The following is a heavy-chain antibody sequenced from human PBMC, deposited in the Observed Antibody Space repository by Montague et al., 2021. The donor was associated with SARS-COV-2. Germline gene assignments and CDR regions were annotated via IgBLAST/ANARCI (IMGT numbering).Heavy chain of an antibody. V-gene: IGHV4-59*02. CDR2: IYDSGST. CDR3: ARENTVTTFGGPYYIDS. CDR1: GSPVRSYF. J-gene: IGHJ4*02. Sequence: SRTLSLMCIVSGSPVRSYFWSWIRQPPGKGLEWIGNIYDSGSTNYNPSLKSRVTISVDTSKNQFSLKLSAVTAADTAVYYCARENTVTTFGGPYYIDSWGQGTLVTVSA. D-gene: IGHD4-17*01.